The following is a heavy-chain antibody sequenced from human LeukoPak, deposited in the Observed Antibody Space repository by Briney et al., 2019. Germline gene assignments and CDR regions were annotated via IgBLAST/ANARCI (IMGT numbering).Heavy chain of an antibody. Sequence: PGGSLRLSCAASGFTFSSYGMHWVRQAPGKGLEWVAVISYDGSNKYYADSVKGRFTISRDNSKNTLYLQMNSLRAEDTAVYYCTRHNQGNYWGQGTLVTVSS. CDR2: ISYDGSNK. V-gene: IGHV3-30*03. J-gene: IGHJ4*02. CDR1: GFTFSSYG. CDR3: TRHNQGNY.